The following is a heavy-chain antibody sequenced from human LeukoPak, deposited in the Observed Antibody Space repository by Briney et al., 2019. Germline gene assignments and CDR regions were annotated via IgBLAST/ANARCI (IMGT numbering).Heavy chain of an antibody. V-gene: IGHV3-23*01. Sequence: PGGSLRLSCAASGFTFSYYGLSWVRQAPGKGLEWVSGFGHNGDITYSDSVKGRFTISRDNSKNTLFLQLSSLRADDTAVYFCAKQAGWGAYFSFLPFDFWGWGTLVTVSS. CDR3: AKQAGWGAYFSFLPFDF. CDR2: FGHNGDIT. D-gene: IGHD3-3*01. J-gene: IGHJ4*02. CDR1: GFTFSYYG.